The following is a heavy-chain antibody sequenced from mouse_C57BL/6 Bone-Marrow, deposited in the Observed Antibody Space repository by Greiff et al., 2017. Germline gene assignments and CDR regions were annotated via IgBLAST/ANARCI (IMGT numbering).Heavy chain of an antibody. D-gene: IGHD1-1*01. CDR3: ARGSSYWYFDV. CDR1: GFSFTSYG. CDR2: IWGVGST. V-gene: IGHV2-6*01. Sequence: VQGVESGPGLVAPSQSLSITCTVSGFSFTSYGVDWVRQSPGKGLEWMGVIWGVGSTNYNSALKYRLSISKDNSKSQVFLKMNSLQTDDTAMYYCARGSSYWYFDVWGTGTTVTVSS. J-gene: IGHJ1*03.